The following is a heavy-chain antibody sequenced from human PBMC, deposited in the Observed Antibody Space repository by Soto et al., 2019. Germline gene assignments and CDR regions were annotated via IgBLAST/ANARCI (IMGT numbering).Heavy chain of an antibody. CDR2: IYYSGST. J-gene: IGHJ4*02. D-gene: IGHD3-22*01. V-gene: IGHV4-59*01. Sequence: QVQLQESGPGLVKPSETLSLTCTVSGGSISSYYWNWIRQPPGKGLEWIGYIYYSGSTNYNPSLKSRVTISVDASKSQFSLKLTSVTAADTAVYYCARDRYDSSGHYYFDYWGQGTLVTVSS. CDR1: GGSISSYY. CDR3: ARDRYDSSGHYYFDY.